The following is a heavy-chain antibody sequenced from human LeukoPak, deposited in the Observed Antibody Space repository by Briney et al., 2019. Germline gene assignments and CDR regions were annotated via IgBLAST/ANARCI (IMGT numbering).Heavy chain of an antibody. J-gene: IGHJ4*02. CDR2: ISSSSSYI. Sequence: PGGSLRLSCAASGFTFSSYSMNWVRQAPGKGLEWVSSISSSSSYIYYADSVKGRFTISRDNAKNSLYLQMNSLRAEDTAVYYCARGPGRDYDSSGYYAPYSDYWGQGTLVTVSS. V-gene: IGHV3-21*01. D-gene: IGHD3-22*01. CDR1: GFTFSSYS. CDR3: ARGPGRDYDSSGYYAPYSDY.